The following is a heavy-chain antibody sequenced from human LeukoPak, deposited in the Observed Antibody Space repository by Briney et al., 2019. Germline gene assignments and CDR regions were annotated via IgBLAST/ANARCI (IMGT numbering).Heavy chain of an antibody. V-gene: IGHV3-21*01. J-gene: IGHJ6*02. CDR1: GFTFSSYS. Sequence: PGGSLRLSCAASGFTFSSYSMNWVRQAPGKGLEWVSSISSSSSYIYYADSVKGRFTISRDNAKNSLYLQMNSLRAEDTAVYYCARVKEAIWSGPYYGMDVWGQGTTVTVSS. CDR3: ARVKEAIWSGPYYGMDV. D-gene: IGHD3-3*01. CDR2: ISSSSSYI.